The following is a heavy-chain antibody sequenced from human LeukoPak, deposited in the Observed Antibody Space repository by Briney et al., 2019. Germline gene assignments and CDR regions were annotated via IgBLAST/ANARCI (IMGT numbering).Heavy chain of an antibody. Sequence: PGGSLRLSCAASGFTFSSYGMHWVRQAPGKGLEWVAVIWYDGNNKYYADSVKGRFTISRDNSKNSLYLQMNSLRAEDTAVYYCAKGSYYDSSGSFYFDYWGQGTLVTVSS. CDR3: AKGSYYDSSGSFYFDY. J-gene: IGHJ4*02. CDR2: IWYDGNNK. CDR1: GFTFSSYG. D-gene: IGHD3-22*01. V-gene: IGHV3-33*06.